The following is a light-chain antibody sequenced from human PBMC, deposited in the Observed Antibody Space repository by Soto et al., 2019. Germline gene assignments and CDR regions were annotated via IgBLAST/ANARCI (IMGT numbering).Light chain of an antibody. J-gene: IGKJ3*01. V-gene: IGKV3-11*01. CDR2: DAS. CDR3: HQRSNWPQT. CDR1: QSVSSY. Sequence: EIVLTQSPATLSLSPGERATLSCRASQSVSSYLAWYQQKPGQAPRLLIYDASNRATGIPARFSGSGSGTDFTLTISSLEPEDLAVYYCHQRSNWPQTFGPGTKVDIK.